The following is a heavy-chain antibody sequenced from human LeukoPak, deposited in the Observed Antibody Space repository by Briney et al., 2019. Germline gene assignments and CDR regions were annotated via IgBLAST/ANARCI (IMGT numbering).Heavy chain of an antibody. V-gene: IGHV4-59*01. Sequence: SETLSLTCPVSGGSISSYYWSWIRQPPGKGLEWIGYIYYSGSTNYNPSLKSRVTISVDTSKNQFSLKLSSVTAADTAVYYCARRANSGFDAFDIWGQGTMVTVPS. J-gene: IGHJ3*02. CDR3: ARRANSGFDAFDI. CDR1: GGSISSYY. CDR2: IYYSGST. D-gene: IGHD3-22*01.